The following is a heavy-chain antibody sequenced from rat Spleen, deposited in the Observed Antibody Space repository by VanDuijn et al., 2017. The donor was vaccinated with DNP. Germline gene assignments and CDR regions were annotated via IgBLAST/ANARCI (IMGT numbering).Heavy chain of an antibody. V-gene: IGHV2-27*01. J-gene: IGHJ2*01. CDR3: ARHRDYYDCHFRFFDY. Sequence: QVQLKESGPGLVQPSQTLSLTCTVSGFSLTSYHVHWVRQPPGKGLEWMGRIQSGGNTDYNSALKSRLSISRDNSKSQVFLKMNSVQTADTAMYFCARHRDYYDCHFRFFDYWGQGVMVTLSS. CDR1: GFSLTSYH. CDR2: IQSGGNT. D-gene: IGHD1-12*03.